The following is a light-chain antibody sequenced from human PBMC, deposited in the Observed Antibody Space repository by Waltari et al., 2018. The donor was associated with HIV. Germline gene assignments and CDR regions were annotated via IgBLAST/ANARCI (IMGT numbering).Light chain of an antibody. CDR3: CSYAGSSTFRVV. CDR1: SSDVGSYNL. J-gene: IGLJ2*01. CDR2: EVS. Sequence: QSALTQPASVSGSPGPSITISCTGTSSDVGSYNLVSWYQQHPGKAPKLMIYEVSKRPSGVSTRFSCAKSGNTASLTISGLQAEDEADYYCCSYAGSSTFRVVFGGGTKLTVL. V-gene: IGLV2-23*02.